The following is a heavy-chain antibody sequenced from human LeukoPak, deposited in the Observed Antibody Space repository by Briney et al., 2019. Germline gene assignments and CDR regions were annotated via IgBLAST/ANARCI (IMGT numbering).Heavy chain of an antibody. J-gene: IGHJ4*02. CDR3: ASPEVGY. CDR2: INPSGGST. V-gene: IGHV1-46*03. CDR1: GYTFTNSY. D-gene: IGHD2-15*01. Sequence: ALVKVSCKASGYTFTNSYIHWVRQAPGQGLEWMGIINPSGGSTNYAQKFQGRVTMTRDTSTSTVYMELYSLRSEDTAVYYCASPEVGYWGQGTLVTVSS.